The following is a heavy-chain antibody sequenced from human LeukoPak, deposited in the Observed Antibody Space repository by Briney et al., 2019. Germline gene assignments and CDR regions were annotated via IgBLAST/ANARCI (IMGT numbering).Heavy chain of an antibody. V-gene: IGHV3-20*01. J-gene: IGHJ4*02. Sequence: GGSLRLSCAASGFTFDNYGMSWVRQTPGKGLEWVSGINWNGGSTAYADSVRGRFTISRDNARNSLYLQMNSLSAEDTALYHCARSKYSGSYYVFDYWGQGTLVTVSS. D-gene: IGHD1-26*01. CDR1: GFTFDNYG. CDR3: ARSKYSGSYYVFDY. CDR2: INWNGGST.